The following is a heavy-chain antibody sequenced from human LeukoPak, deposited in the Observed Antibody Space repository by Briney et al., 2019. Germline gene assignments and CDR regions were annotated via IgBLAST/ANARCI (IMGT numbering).Heavy chain of an antibody. Sequence: SETLSLTCTVSGGSISRSSYYWVWIRQPPGKGLEWIGTIYYSGSTYYNPSLKSRVTISVETSKNQFSLKLKSVTAADTAVYYCARGGYYGSGNDFRFDPWGQGTLVTVSS. D-gene: IGHD3-10*01. J-gene: IGHJ5*02. CDR3: ARGGYYGSGNDFRFDP. V-gene: IGHV4-39*07. CDR1: GGSISRSSYY. CDR2: IYYSGST.